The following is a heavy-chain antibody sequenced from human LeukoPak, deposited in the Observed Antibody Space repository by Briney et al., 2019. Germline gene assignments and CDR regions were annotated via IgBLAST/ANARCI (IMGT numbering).Heavy chain of an antibody. D-gene: IGHD3-10*01. CDR3: SRGDMFRGLLAY. J-gene: IGHJ4*02. CDR2: INHSGIT. Sequence: PSETLSLTCAVYGESVSGYYWTWIRQPPGKGLEWIGEINHSGITTHNSSLKSRVSISVDMYKNQLSLNLTSVTAADTAVYYCSRGDMFRGLLAYWGQGTLVTVSS. CDR1: GESVSGYY. V-gene: IGHV4-34*01.